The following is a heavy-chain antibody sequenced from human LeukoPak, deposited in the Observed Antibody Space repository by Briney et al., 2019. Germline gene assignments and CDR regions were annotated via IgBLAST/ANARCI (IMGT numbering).Heavy chain of an antibody. Sequence: GRSLRLSCAASGFTFSSYGMHWVRQAPGKGLEWVAVISYDGSNKYYADSVKGRFTISRDNSKNTLYLQMNSLRAEDTAVYYCAKDEGSYYYDSSGYHWGQGTLVAVSS. J-gene: IGHJ5*02. D-gene: IGHD3-22*01. V-gene: IGHV3-30*18. CDR2: ISYDGSNK. CDR3: AKDEGSYYYDSSGYH. CDR1: GFTFSSYG.